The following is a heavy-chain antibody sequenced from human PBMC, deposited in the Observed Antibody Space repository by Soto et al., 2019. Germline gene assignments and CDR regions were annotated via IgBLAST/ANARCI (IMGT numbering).Heavy chain of an antibody. CDR2: IYSGGST. V-gene: IGHV3-53*04. D-gene: IGHD3-3*01. Sequence: GGSLRLSCAASGFTVSSNYMSWVRQAPGKGLEWVSVIYSGGSTYYADSVKGRFTISRHNSKNTLYLQMNSLRAEDTAVYYCARAPPSITIFGVVIDAFDIWGQGTMVTVSS. J-gene: IGHJ3*02. CDR3: ARAPPSITIFGVVIDAFDI. CDR1: GFTVSSNY.